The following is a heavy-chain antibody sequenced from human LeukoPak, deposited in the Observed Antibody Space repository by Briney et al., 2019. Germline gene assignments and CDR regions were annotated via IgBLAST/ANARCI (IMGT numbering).Heavy chain of an antibody. D-gene: IGHD1-7*01. V-gene: IGHV3-53*01. Sequence: GGSLRLSCAASGFTVSSNYMSWVHQAPGKGLEWVSVIYSGGSTYYADSVKGRFTISRDNSKNTLYLQMNSLRAEDTAVYYCARGIRTITGTTLARDYWGQGTLVTVSS. CDR3: ARGIRTITGTTLARDY. J-gene: IGHJ4*02. CDR1: GFTVSSNY. CDR2: IYSGGST.